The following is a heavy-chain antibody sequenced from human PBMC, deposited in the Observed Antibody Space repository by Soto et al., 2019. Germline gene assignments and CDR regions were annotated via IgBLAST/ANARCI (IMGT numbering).Heavy chain of an antibody. Sequence: EAQVSESGGGLVQPGGSLRLSCTASGFTFSSSAMTWVRQAPGKGLEWVSAISGGDGSPSYADSVKGRFTISRDNSKNTLYLHMNSLRADDTAAYYCAKWHTYNYDSLAFSGFDCWGQGTQVTVSS. CDR1: GFTFSSSA. D-gene: IGHD3-16*01. CDR2: ISGGDGSP. CDR3: AKWHTYNYDSLAFSGFDC. V-gene: IGHV3-23*01. J-gene: IGHJ4*02.